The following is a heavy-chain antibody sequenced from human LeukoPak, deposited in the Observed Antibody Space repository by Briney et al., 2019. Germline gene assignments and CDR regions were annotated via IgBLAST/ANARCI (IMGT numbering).Heavy chain of an antibody. CDR1: GGSISSSSYY. D-gene: IGHD1-26*01. CDR3: ARRSSGSYSH. V-gene: IGHV4-39*01. Sequence: SETLSLTCTVSGGSISSSSYYWGWIRQPPGKGLEWIGSIYYSGSTYYNPSLKSRVTISVDTSKNQFSLKLSSVTAADTAVYYCARRSSGSYSHWGQGTLVTVSS. J-gene: IGHJ4*02. CDR2: IYYSGST.